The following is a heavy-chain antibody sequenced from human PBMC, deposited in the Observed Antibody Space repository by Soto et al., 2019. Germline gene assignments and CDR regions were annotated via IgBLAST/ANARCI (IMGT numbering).Heavy chain of an antibody. Sequence: SETLSLTCTVSGGSISSSSYYWGWIRQPPGKGLEWIGYIYHSGSTYYNPSLKSRVTISVDRSKNQFSLKLSSVTAADTAVYYCARVTLTYYYDSSGYYYFDYWGQGTLVTVSS. V-gene: IGHV4-39*07. CDR3: ARVTLTYYYDSSGYYYFDY. D-gene: IGHD3-22*01. J-gene: IGHJ4*02. CDR2: IYHSGST. CDR1: GGSISSSSYY.